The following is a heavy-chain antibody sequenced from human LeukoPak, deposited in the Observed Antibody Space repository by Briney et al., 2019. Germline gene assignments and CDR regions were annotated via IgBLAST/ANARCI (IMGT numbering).Heavy chain of an antibody. Sequence: PSGGSLRLSCAASGFTFSSFAMSWVRRAPGKGLEWVSSISGSGGASYYADSVKGRFTISRDNSESTLYLQINSLRAEDTAVFYCAKNYGSGTYYNYFDSWGQGTLVTVSS. D-gene: IGHD3-10*01. J-gene: IGHJ4*02. CDR3: AKNYGSGTYYNYFDS. V-gene: IGHV3-23*01. CDR2: ISGSGGAS. CDR1: GFTFSSFA.